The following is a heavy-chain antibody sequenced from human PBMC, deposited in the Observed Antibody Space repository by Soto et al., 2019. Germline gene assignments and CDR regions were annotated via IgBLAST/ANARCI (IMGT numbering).Heavy chain of an antibody. CDR1: GGSISSGGYY. J-gene: IGHJ6*02. Sequence: QVQLQESGPGLVKPSQTLSLTCTVSGGSISSGGYYWSWIRQHPGKGLEWIGYIYYSGSTYYNPSLKSRVTISVDTSKNQFSLKLSSVTAADTAVYYCARVVMRGSSGWYGPSNNTYYYYYGMDVWGQGTTVTVSS. CDR3: ARVVMRGSSGWYGPSNNTYYYYYGMDV. D-gene: IGHD6-19*01. CDR2: IYYSGST. V-gene: IGHV4-31*03.